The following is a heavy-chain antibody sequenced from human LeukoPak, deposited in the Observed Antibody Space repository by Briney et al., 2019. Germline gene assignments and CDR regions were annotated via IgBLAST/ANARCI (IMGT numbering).Heavy chain of an antibody. CDR1: GGSISSYY. D-gene: IGHD3-16*01. CDR3: ARLGGHY. Sequence: ETLSLTCTVSGGSISSYYWSWIRQPPGKGLEWMGIIYPGDSDTRYSPSFQGQVTISADKSISTAYLQWSSLKASDTAMYYCARLGGHYWGQGTLVTVSS. V-gene: IGHV5-51*01. J-gene: IGHJ4*02. CDR2: IYPGDSDT.